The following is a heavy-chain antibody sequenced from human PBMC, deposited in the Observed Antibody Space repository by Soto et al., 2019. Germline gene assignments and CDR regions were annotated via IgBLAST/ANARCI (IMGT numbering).Heavy chain of an antibody. J-gene: IGHJ4*02. D-gene: IGHD7-27*01. CDR3: ARRWGRTFDY. CDR2: IYYSGST. Sequence: QVQLQESGPGLVKPSETLSLTCTVSGGSISSYYWSWIRQPPGKGLEWIGYIYYSGSTNYNPSLKSRVTISVDTSKNQFSLKLSSVTAADTAVYYCARRWGRTFDYWGQGTLLTVSS. V-gene: IGHV4-59*08. CDR1: GGSISSYY.